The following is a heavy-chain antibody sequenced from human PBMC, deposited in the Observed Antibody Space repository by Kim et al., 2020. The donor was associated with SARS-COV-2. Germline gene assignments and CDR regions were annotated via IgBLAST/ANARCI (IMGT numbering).Heavy chain of an antibody. V-gene: IGHV3-7*01. Sequence: GGSLRLSCAASGFTFNNYWMAWVRQAPGKGLEWVGNINQDGSDKSYMVSVKGRFTISRDNAKNSMYLHMDSLRADDTAVYFCGRLQLELRDLWPAATDY. D-gene: IGHD1-1*01. CDR1: GFTFNNYW. CDR3: GRLQLELRDLWPAATDY. J-gene: IGHJ4*01. CDR2: INQDGSDK.